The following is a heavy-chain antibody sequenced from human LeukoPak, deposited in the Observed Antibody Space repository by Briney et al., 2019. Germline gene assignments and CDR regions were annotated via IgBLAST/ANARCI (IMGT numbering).Heavy chain of an antibody. CDR1: GGSFSGYY. Sequence: PSETLSLTCAVYGGSFSGYYWSWIRKPPGKGLEWIGFIYYSGNTNYNPSLKSRLTISLDTSKMQFSLKLSSVTAADTAVYYCARIGDFWSGYFDYWGQGTLVTVSS. CDR2: IYYSGNT. D-gene: IGHD3-3*01. J-gene: IGHJ4*02. CDR3: ARIGDFWSGYFDY. V-gene: IGHV4-59*01.